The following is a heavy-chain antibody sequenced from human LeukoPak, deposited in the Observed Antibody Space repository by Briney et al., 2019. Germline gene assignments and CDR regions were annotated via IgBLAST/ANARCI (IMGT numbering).Heavy chain of an antibody. CDR2: INHSGST. V-gene: IGHV4-34*01. D-gene: IGHD3-9*01. J-gene: IGHJ4*02. CDR3: AREGYDILTGYYKAFDY. Sequence: SETLSLTCAVYGGSFSGYYWGWIRQPPGKGLEWIGEINHSGSTNYNPSLKSRVTISVDTSKNQFSLKLSSVTAADTAVYYCAREGYDILTGYYKAFDYWGQGTLVTVSS. CDR1: GGSFSGYY.